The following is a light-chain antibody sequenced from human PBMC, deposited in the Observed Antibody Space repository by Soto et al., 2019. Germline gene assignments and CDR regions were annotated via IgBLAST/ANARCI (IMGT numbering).Light chain of an antibody. J-gene: IGLJ2*01. V-gene: IGLV2-23*03. CDR2: EGS. CDR3: CSYAGSSIFHVI. Sequence: QSVLTQPASVSGSPGQSITISCTGSSSDVGRYNLVSWYQQHPGKAPKVMIYEGSKRPSGVSNRCSGSNSDNAASLTISGLQAEDEAHYCCCSYAGSSIFHVIFGGGTKVTVL. CDR1: SSDVGRYNL.